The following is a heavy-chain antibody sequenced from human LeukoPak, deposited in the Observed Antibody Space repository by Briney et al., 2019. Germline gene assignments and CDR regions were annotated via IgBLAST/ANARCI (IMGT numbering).Heavy chain of an antibody. D-gene: IGHD3-22*01. Sequence: GGSLRLSCAASGFTFSSYSMNWVRQAPGKGLEWVSYISSSSSTIYYADPVKGRFTISRDNAKNSLYLQMNSLRAEDTAVYYCARDAYYYDSSGYLTDSGAFDIWGQGTMVTVSS. CDR3: ARDAYYYDSSGYLTDSGAFDI. J-gene: IGHJ3*02. CDR1: GFTFSSYS. V-gene: IGHV3-48*01. CDR2: ISSSSSTI.